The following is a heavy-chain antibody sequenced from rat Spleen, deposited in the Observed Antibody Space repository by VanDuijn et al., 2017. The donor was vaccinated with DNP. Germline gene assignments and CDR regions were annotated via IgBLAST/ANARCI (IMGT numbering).Heavy chain of an antibody. D-gene: IGHD1-7*01. CDR1: GFSLTSYN. CDR2: IWNTGGT. J-gene: IGHJ4*01. CDR3: ARDENGYVYYWFAY. V-gene: IGHV2-41*01. Sequence: QVQLKESGPGLVQPSQTLSLTCTVAGFSLTSYNVHWVRQPPGKGLEWMGVIWNTGGTRYNSALKSRLTISKDTSKSQVFLKMNSLQTEDTATYYCARDENGYVYYWFAYWGQGASVTVSS.